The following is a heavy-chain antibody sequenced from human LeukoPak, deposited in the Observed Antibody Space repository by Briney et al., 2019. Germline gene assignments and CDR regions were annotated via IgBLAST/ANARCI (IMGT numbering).Heavy chain of an antibody. V-gene: IGHV3-7*05. CDR3: ARDKAYGDSEDY. CDR1: GFTFNIYW. Sequence: PGGSLSLSCAASGFTFNIYWMSWVRQAPGKGLEWVANINQDGSEKYCVDSVKGRFTISRDNAKNSLYLHMNSLRAEDTAVNYCARDKAYGDSEDYWGQGTLVTVSS. D-gene: IGHD4-17*01. CDR2: INQDGSEK. J-gene: IGHJ4*02.